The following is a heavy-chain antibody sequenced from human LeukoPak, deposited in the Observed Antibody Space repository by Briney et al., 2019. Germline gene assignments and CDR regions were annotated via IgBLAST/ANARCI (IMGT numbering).Heavy chain of an antibody. CDR3: ARNLYSSAYFSVDY. V-gene: IGHV3-30-3*01. Sequence: GGSLRLSCAASGFIFSNYAMDWVRQAPGKGLEWVAVMTYDGSNEYYADSVKGRFTVSRDNSKNTLHLQMNSLRPEDTAVYYCARNLYSSAYFSVDYWGQGTLVTVSS. CDR1: GFIFSNYA. D-gene: IGHD3-22*01. CDR2: MTYDGSNE. J-gene: IGHJ4*02.